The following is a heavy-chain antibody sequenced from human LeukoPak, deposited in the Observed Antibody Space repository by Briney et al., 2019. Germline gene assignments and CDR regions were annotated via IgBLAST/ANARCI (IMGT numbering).Heavy chain of an antibody. J-gene: IGHJ4*02. CDR3: ASRRTYGSGSYR. CDR1: GGSFSGYY. Sequence: SETLSLTXAVYGGSFSGYYWSWIRQPPGKGLEWIGEINHSGSTNYNPSLKSRVTISVDTSKNQFSLKLSSVTAADTAVYYCASRRTYGSGSYRWGQGTLVTVSS. V-gene: IGHV4-34*01. D-gene: IGHD3-10*01. CDR2: INHSGST.